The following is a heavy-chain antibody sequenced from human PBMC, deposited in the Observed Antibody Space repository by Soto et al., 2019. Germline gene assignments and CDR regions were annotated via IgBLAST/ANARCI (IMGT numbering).Heavy chain of an antibody. D-gene: IGHD5-12*01. V-gene: IGHV1-69*13. CDR2: IIPIFGTA. CDR3: ARPSSRDGYNEYFDY. Sequence: GASVKVSCKASVGTFSSYAISWVRQAPGQGLEWMGGIIPIFGTANYAQKFQGRVTITADESTSTAYMELSSLRSEDTAVYYCARPSSRDGYNEYFDYWGQGTLVTVSS. J-gene: IGHJ4*02. CDR1: VGTFSSYA.